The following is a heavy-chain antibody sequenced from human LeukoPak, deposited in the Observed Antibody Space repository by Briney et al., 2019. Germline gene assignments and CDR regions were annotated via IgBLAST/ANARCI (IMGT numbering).Heavy chain of an antibody. CDR2: IGPSGNDI. D-gene: IGHD2/OR15-2a*01. J-gene: IGHJ4*02. CDR1: GSTFSDYY. CDR3: ARDWFHAIDY. Sequence: PGGSLRLSCAASGSTFSDYYMNWIRQASGKGLEWLSYIGPSGNDINYADSVRGRFTISRDNAKNTLYLQMNSLRAEDTAVYYCARDWFHAIDYWGQGTLVTVSS. V-gene: IGHV3-11*04.